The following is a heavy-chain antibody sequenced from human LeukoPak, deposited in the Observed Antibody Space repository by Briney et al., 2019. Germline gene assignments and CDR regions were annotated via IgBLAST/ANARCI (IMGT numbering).Heavy chain of an antibody. CDR1: GGSISSGGYY. J-gene: IGHJ6*04. D-gene: IGHD2-2*01. CDR3: ARGFYCSSTSCWSGMDV. Sequence: SETLSLTCTVSGGSISSGGYYWSWIRQHPGKGLEWIGYIYYSGSTYYNPSLKSRVTISVDTSKNQFSLKLSSVTAADTAVYYCARGFYCSSTSCWSGMDVWGKGTTVTVSS. CDR2: IYYSGST. V-gene: IGHV4-31*03.